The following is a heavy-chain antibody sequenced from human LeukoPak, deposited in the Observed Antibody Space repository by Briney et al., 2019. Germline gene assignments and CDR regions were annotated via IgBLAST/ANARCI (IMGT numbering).Heavy chain of an antibody. Sequence: PSETPSLTCAVSGGSISSSNWWTWVRQPPGKGLEWVGEIYHSASTDYNPSLKSRVTISVDKSNNQFSLRLSSVTAADTAVYYCASRGYSGLDYWGQGTLVTVSS. CDR3: ASRGYSGLDY. J-gene: IGHJ4*02. CDR2: IYHSAST. D-gene: IGHD5-12*01. CDR1: GGSISSSNW. V-gene: IGHV4-4*02.